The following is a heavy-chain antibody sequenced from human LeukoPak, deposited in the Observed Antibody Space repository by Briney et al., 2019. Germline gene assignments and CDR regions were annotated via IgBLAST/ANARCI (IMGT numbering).Heavy chain of an antibody. Sequence: GGSLRLSCAASGFTFTMFGMNWFRQAPGKGLEWVGFIRSKAYGGTTEYAASVKGRFTISRDDSKSIAYLQMNSLKTEDTAVYYCTRDWGKGVAYFDYWGQGTLVTVSS. V-gene: IGHV3-49*03. J-gene: IGHJ4*02. CDR3: TRDWGKGVAYFDY. D-gene: IGHD3-16*01. CDR2: IRSKAYGGTT. CDR1: GFTFTMFG.